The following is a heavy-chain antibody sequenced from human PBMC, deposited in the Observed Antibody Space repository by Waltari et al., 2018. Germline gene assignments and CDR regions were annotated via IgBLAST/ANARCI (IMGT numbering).Heavy chain of an antibody. D-gene: IGHD3-10*01. J-gene: IGHJ4*02. CDR3: ASGFPGSGQFDY. CDR2: IIPIFGTA. V-gene: IGHV1-69*14. Sequence: QVQLVQSGAELKKPGSSVKVSCKASGGTCSSYAISWVRQAPGQGLEWMGGIIPIFGTANYAQKFHGRVPITADKSTSTAYMELSSMSSEDTAVYYCASGFPGSGQFDYWGQGTLVTVSS. CDR1: GGTCSSYA.